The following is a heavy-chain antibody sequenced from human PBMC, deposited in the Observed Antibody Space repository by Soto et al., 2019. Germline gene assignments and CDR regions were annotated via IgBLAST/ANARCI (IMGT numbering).Heavy chain of an antibody. CDR3: ARREIQGPIDY. D-gene: IGHD1-26*01. J-gene: IGHJ4*02. CDR1: GYSISSSNW. CDR2: IYYSGTT. V-gene: IGHV4-28*01. Sequence: QVQLQESGPGLVKPSDTLSLTCAVSGYSISSSNWWGWIRQPPGKGLEWIGYIYYSGTTYYNPSLKSRVSMSVDTSKNQFSRKLTSVTAVDTAVYYCARREIQGPIDYWGQGTLVTVSS.